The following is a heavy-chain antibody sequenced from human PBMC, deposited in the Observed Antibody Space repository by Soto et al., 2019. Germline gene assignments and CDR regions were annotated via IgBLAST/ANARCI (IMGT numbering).Heavy chain of an antibody. Sequence: PGESLKISCKGSGYKFINYWIGWVRQVPGKGLEWVGILYPGDFDIKYSPSFKGQVTISADKSITTAYLQWSSLKAPDTAIYYCARSYGGEYYYIRSWYFAYWGQGTLVTVSS. CDR2: LYPGDFDI. D-gene: IGHD3-10*02. CDR1: GYKFINYW. V-gene: IGHV5-51*01. J-gene: IGHJ4*02. CDR3: ARSYGGEYYYIRSWYFAY.